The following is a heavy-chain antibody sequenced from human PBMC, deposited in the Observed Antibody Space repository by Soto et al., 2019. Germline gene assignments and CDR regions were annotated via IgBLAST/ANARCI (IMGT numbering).Heavy chain of an antibody. Sequence: PSETLSLTCTVSGGSISSSSYYWGWIRQPPGKGLEWIGSIHYSGSTYYNPPLKSRVTTSVDTSKNQFSLKLSSVTAADTAVYYCARHPRGKIQLWFTYYFDYWGQGTLVTVSS. J-gene: IGHJ4*02. V-gene: IGHV4-39*01. CDR2: IHYSGST. CDR3: ARHPRGKIQLWFTYYFDY. CDR1: GGSISSSSYY. D-gene: IGHD5-18*01.